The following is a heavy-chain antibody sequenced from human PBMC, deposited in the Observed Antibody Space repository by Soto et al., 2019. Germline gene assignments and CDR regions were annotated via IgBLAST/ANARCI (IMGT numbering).Heavy chain of an antibody. CDR1: GGSISSGDYY. V-gene: IGHV4-30-4*01. D-gene: IGHD4-17*01. Sequence: SETLSLTCTVSGGSISSGDYYWSWTRQPPGKGPEWIGYIYYSGSTYYNPSLKSRVTISVDTSKNQFSLKLSSVTAADTAVYYCARHSTTTVVTPGVFNWYFDLWGRGTLVTVSS. CDR3: ARHSTTTVVTPGVFNWYFDL. CDR2: IYYSGST. J-gene: IGHJ2*01.